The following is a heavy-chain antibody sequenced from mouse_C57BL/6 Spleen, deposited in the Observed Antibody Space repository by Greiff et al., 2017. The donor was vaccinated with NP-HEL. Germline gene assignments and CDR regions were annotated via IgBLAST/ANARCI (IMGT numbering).Heavy chain of an antibody. CDR3: ARSSGWDWFAY. V-gene: IGHV1-76*01. Sequence: VMLVESGAELVRPGASVKLSCKASGYTFTDYYINWVKQRPGQGLEWIARIYPGSGNTYYNEKFKGKATLTAEKSSSTAYMQLSSLTSEDSAVYFCARSSGWDWFAYWGQGTLVTVSA. D-gene: IGHD4-1*01. CDR2: IYPGSGNT. CDR1: GYTFTDYY. J-gene: IGHJ3*01.